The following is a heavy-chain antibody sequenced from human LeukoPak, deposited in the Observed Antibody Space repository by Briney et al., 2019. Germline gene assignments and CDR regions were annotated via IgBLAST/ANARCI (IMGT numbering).Heavy chain of an antibody. J-gene: IGHJ4*02. CDR3: AKDLALGIVVVPAAPFDY. Sequence: PGGSLRLPCAASGFSFSSYAMSWVRQAPGKGLEWVSAISGSGGSTYYADSVKGRFTISRDNSKNTLYLQMNSLRAEDTAVYYCAKDLALGIVVVPAAPFDYWGQGTLVTVSS. V-gene: IGHV3-23*01. CDR1: GFSFSSYA. D-gene: IGHD2-2*03. CDR2: ISGSGGST.